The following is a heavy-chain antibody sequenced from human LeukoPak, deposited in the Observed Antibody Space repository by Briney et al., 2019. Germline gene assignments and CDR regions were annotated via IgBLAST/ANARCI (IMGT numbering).Heavy chain of an antibody. CDR3: ARLAPDGYCGGDCYNYYYGMDV. D-gene: IGHD2-21*02. J-gene: IGHJ6*02. CDR2: IYPGDSDI. Sequence: GESLKISCKGSGYSFTSYWIGWVRQMPGKGLEWMGIIYPGDSDIRYSPSFQGQVTISADKSITTAYLQWSSLKASDTAMYYCARLAPDGYCGGDCYNYYYGMDVWGQGTTVTVSS. V-gene: IGHV5-51*01. CDR1: GYSFTSYW.